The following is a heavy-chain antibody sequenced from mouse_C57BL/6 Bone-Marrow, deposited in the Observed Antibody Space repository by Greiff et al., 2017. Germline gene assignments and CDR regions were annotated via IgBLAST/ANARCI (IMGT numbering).Heavy chain of an antibody. V-gene: IGHV14-1*01. CDR1: GFNIKDYY. CDR3: ARGYDYDYAMDY. J-gene: IGHJ4*01. D-gene: IGHD2-4*01. CDR2: IDPEDGDT. Sequence: EVQLQQSGAELVRPGASVKLSCTASGFNIKDYYMHWVKQRPEQGLEWIGRIDPEDGDTEYAPKFQGKATMTADTSSNTAYLQLSSLTSEDSAVYYGARGYDYDYAMDYWGQGTSVIVSS.